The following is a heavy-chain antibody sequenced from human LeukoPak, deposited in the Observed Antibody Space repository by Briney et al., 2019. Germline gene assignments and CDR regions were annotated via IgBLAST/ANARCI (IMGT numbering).Heavy chain of an antibody. D-gene: IGHD5-12*01. CDR3: ARVMDIWSSGYDSIGGYFDY. V-gene: IGHV4-61*05. Sequence: KPSETLSLTCTVSGGSISSSSYYWGWIRQPPGKGLEWIGYIYYSGSTNYNPSLKSRVTISVDTSKNQFSLKLSSVTAADTAVYYCARVMDIWSSGYDSIGGYFDYWGQGTLVTVSS. J-gene: IGHJ4*02. CDR2: IYYSGST. CDR1: GGSISSSSYY.